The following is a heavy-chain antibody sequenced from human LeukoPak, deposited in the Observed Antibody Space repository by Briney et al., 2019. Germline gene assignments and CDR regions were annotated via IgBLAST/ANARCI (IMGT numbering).Heavy chain of an antibody. CDR3: ARLHGNWFDP. CDR2: IYTSGST. V-gene: IGHV4-4*09. Sequence: PSETLSLTCTVSGGSISSYYWSWIRQPPGKGLEWIGYIYTSGSTNYNPSLNSRVTISVDTSKNQFSLKLSSVPAADTAVYYCARLHGNWFDPWGQGALVTVSS. J-gene: IGHJ5*02. CDR1: GGSISSYY.